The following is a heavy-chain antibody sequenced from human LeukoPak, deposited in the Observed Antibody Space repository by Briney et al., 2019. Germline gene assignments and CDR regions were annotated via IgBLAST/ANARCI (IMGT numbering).Heavy chain of an antibody. D-gene: IGHD5-18*01. CDR2: ISAYNGNT. CDR3: ARDLGYGYGYPGY. J-gene: IGHJ4*02. Sequence: ASVKVSCKASGGTFSSYAISWVRQAPGQGLEWMGWISAYNGNTNYAQQLQGRVNMTTDTSTSTAYMELRSLRSDDTAVYYCARDLGYGYGYPGYWGQGTLVTVSS. V-gene: IGHV1-18*01. CDR1: GGTFSSYA.